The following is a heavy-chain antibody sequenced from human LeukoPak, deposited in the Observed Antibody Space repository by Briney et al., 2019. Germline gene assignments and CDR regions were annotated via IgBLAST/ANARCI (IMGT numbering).Heavy chain of an antibody. CDR1: ADSLSSGGHY. Sequence: SQTLSLTCTVSADSLSSGGHYWAWIRQFPGKGLESIGFIHHSGRSRHNPSLKDRVSISVDTSRKQFALKLSSVTAADTAMYYCARGGNRFGGFYFDYWGQGIQVIVSS. CDR3: ARGGNRFGGFYFDY. D-gene: IGHD3-10*01. V-gene: IGHV4-31*03. J-gene: IGHJ4*02. CDR2: IHHSGRS.